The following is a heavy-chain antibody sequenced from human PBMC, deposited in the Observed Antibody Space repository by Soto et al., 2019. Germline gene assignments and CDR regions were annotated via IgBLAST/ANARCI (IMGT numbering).Heavy chain of an antibody. CDR1: GFTFDDYA. CDR2: ISWNSGSI. V-gene: IGHV3-9*01. D-gene: IGHD3-9*01. Sequence: SVRRSCAASGFTFDDYAMHWVRQAPGKGLEWVSGISWNSGSIGYADSVKGRFTISRDNAKNSLYLQMNSLRAEDTALYYCAKDQYDILTGIDYWGQGTLVTVSS. J-gene: IGHJ4*02. CDR3: AKDQYDILTGIDY.